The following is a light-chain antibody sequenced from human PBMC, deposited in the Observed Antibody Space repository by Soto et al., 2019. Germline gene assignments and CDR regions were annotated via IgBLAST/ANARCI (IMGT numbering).Light chain of an antibody. J-gene: IGKJ1*01. CDR3: AQRVWTCT. CDR1: QRVSSQ. Sequence: EIVLTQSPATLSLSPGERATLSCRASQRVSSQLAWYPHKPGQAPRLLIYDASNRATGIPDRFIGSGSGTDFTLTISSLEPEDFAVYYCAQRVWTCTVGQGTKVDIK. V-gene: IGKV3-11*01. CDR2: DAS.